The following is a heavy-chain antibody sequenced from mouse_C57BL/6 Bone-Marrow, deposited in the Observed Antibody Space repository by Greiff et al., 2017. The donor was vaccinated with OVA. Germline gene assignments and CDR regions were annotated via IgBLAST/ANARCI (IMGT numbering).Heavy chain of an antibody. CDR1: GFTFSSYA. CDR2: ISDGGSYT. CDR3: ARDDGHSNFWYFDV. J-gene: IGHJ1*03. Sequence: EVQVVESGGGLVKPGGSLKLSCAASGFTFSSYAMSWVRQTPEKRLEWVATISDGGSYTYYPDNVKGRFTISRDNAKNNLYLQMSHLKSEDTAMYYCARDDGHSNFWYFDVWGTGTTVTVSS. D-gene: IGHD2-5*01. V-gene: IGHV5-4*01.